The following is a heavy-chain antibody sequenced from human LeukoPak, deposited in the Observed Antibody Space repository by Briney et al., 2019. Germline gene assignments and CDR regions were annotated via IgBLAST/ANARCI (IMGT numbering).Heavy chain of an antibody. CDR1: GGSISSSSYY. J-gene: IGHJ4*02. D-gene: IGHD3-22*01. CDR2: IYYSGST. CDR3: TRLDSSGYYCPY. V-gene: IGHV4-39*07. Sequence: SETLSLTCTVSGGSISSSSYYWGWIRQPPGKGLEWIGSIYYSGSTYYNPSLKSRVTISVDAARNQFSLNLTSVTAADTALYYCTRLDSSGYYCPYWGQGTRVTVSS.